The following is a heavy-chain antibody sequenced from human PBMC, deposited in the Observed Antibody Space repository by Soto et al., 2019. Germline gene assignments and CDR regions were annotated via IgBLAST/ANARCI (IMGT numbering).Heavy chain of an antibody. Sequence: AGGSLRLSCAASGFTFSSYSMNWVRQAPGKGLEWVSSISSSSSYIYYADSVKGRFTISRDNAKNSLYLQMNSLRAEDTAVYYCARVSDEYSSSSGAYYYYYYGMDVWGQGTTVTVSS. V-gene: IGHV3-21*01. CDR3: ARVSDEYSSSSGAYYYYYYGMDV. D-gene: IGHD6-6*01. CDR1: GFTFSSYS. J-gene: IGHJ6*02. CDR2: ISSSSSYI.